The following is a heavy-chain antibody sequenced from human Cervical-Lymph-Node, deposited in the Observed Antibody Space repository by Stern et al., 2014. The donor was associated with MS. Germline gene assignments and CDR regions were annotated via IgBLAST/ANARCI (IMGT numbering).Heavy chain of an antibody. CDR1: GYSFSNYY. Sequence: QVQLVQSGAEVKKPGASVQVSCKASGYSFSNYYMHWVRQAPGHGLEWMAYLNPGGGRTSYIQKLQGRVLVTRDTSTSTVYMELSSLRSEDTAAYFCARAGIMGTTRPTKDFYYGMDVWGQGTTVTVSS. CDR2: LNPGGGRT. D-gene: IGHD1-20*01. CDR3: ARAGIMGTTRPTKDFYYGMDV. J-gene: IGHJ6*02. V-gene: IGHV1-46*04.